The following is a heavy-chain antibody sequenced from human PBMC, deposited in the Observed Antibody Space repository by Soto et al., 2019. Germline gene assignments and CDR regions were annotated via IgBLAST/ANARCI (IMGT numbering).Heavy chain of an antibody. D-gene: IGHD3-3*01. CDR1: GFTFSSYS. CDR2: ISSSSSTI. Sequence: GGSLRLSCAASGFTFSSYSMNWVRQAPGKGLEWVSYISSSSSTIYYADSVKGRFTISRDNAKNSLYLQMNSLRAEDTAVYYCAGDRTEYDFWSGYYKTDNWFDPWGQGTLVTVSS. V-gene: IGHV3-48*01. CDR3: AGDRTEYDFWSGYYKTDNWFDP. J-gene: IGHJ5*02.